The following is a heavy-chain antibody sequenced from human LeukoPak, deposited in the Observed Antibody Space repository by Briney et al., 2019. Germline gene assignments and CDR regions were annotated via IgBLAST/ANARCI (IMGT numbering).Heavy chain of an antibody. D-gene: IGHD3-9*01. Sequence: GGSLRLSCAASGFTFSSYGMSWVRQAPGKGLEWVSAISGSGGSTYYADSVKGRFTISRDNSKNTLYLQMNSLRAEDTAVYYCAKDPGLRYFDWLFPLDPWGQGTLVTVSS. CDR1: GFTFSSYG. CDR2: ISGSGGST. V-gene: IGHV3-23*01. CDR3: AKDPGLRYFDWLFPLDP. J-gene: IGHJ5*02.